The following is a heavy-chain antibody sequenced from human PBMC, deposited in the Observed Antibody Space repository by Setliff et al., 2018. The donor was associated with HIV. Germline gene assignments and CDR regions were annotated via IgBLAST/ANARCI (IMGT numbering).Heavy chain of an antibody. V-gene: IGHV4-39*01. D-gene: IGHD3-10*01. Sequence: PSETLSLTCTVSGASISSSTDYWGWFRQSPGKGLEWIGSRYYSGSTYQNPSLKSRVTIPVDTSKNQFSLELSSVTAADTAVYYCARLRYGSGIPLDVWGTGISVTVSS. CDR1: GASISSSTDY. J-gene: IGHJ6*04. CDR2: RYYSGST. CDR3: ARLRYGSGIPLDV.